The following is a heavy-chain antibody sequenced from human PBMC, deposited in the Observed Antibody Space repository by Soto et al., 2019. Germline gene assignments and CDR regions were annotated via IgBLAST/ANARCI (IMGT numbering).Heavy chain of an antibody. CDR3: VRLIGNSWLDF. D-gene: IGHD1-26*01. Sequence: SXTLSLTCAISGDSVSSSSVTWNWIRQSASRGLEWLGRTYYRSKWYNDYAESVKSRITINPDTSKNQFSLHLNSVTPEDTAVYYCVRLIGNSWLDFWGQGALVTVS. CDR1: GDSVSSSSVT. CDR2: TYYRSKWYN. J-gene: IGHJ5*01. V-gene: IGHV6-1*01.